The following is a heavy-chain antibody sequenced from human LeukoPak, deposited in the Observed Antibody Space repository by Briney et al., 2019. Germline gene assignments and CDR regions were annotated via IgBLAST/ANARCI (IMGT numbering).Heavy chain of an antibody. D-gene: IGHD2-15*01. Sequence: SETLSLTCTVSGGSISSYYWSWIRQPPGKGLEWIGYIYYSGSTSYNPSLKSRVTISVDTSKNQFSLKLSSVTAADTAVYYCARDYCSGGSCYLFDYWGQGTLVTVSS. CDR3: ARDYCSGGSCYLFDY. J-gene: IGHJ4*02. V-gene: IGHV4-59*01. CDR2: IYYSGST. CDR1: GGSISSYY.